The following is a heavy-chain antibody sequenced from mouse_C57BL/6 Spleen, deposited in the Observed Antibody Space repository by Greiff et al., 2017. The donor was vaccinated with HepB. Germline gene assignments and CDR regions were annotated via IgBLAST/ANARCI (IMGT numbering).Heavy chain of an antibody. J-gene: IGHJ4*01. CDR2: IDPSDSYT. V-gene: IGHV1-50*01. Sequence: VQLQQPGAELVMPGASVKLSCKASGYTFTSYWMQWVKQRPGQGLEWIGEIDPSDSYTNYNQKFKGKATLTVDTSSSTAYMQLSSLTSEDSAVYYCAGLRPSYAMDYWGQGTSVTVSS. D-gene: IGHD3-2*02. CDR3: AGLRPSYAMDY. CDR1: GYTFTSYW.